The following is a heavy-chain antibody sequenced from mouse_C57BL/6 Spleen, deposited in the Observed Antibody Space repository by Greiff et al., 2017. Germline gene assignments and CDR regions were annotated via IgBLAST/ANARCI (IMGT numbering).Heavy chain of an antibody. J-gene: IGHJ4*01. CDR2: ISSGSSTI. D-gene: IGHD2-14*01. V-gene: IGHV5-17*01. Sequence: EVKLEESGGGLVKPGGSLKLSCAASGFTFSDYGMHWVRQAPEKGLEWVAYISSGSSTIYYADTVKGRFTISRDNAKNTLFLQMTSLRSEDTAMYYCARGVPRNDARDYWGQGTTVTVSS. CDR1: GFTFSDYG. CDR3: ARGVPRNDARDY.